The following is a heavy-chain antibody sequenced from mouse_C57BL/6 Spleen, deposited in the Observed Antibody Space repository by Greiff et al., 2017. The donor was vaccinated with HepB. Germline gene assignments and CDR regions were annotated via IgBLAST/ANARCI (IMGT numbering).Heavy chain of an antibody. J-gene: IGHJ3*01. CDR3: TRVHSSPAWFAY. V-gene: IGHV5-9-1*02. D-gene: IGHD1-1*01. CDR1: GFTFSSYA. Sequence: EVQGVESGEGLVKPGGSLKLSCAASGFTFSSYAMSWVRQTPEKRLEWVAYISSGGDYIYYADTVKGRFTISRDNARNTLYLQMSSLKSEDTAMYYCTRVHSSPAWFAYWGQGTLVTVSA. CDR2: ISSGGDYI.